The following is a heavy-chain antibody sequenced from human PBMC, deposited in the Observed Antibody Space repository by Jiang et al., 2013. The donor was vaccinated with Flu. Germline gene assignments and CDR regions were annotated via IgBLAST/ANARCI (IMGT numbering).Heavy chain of an antibody. J-gene: IGHJ6*02. V-gene: IGHV3-30*04. CDR1: GFTFSSYA. CDR3: ARDPFGRLGDYYYYGMDV. Sequence: VQLVESGGGVVQPGRSLRLSCAASGFTFSSYAMHWVRQAPGKGLEWVAVILYDGSNKYYADSVKGRFTISRDNSKNTLYLQMNSLRAEDTAVYYCARDPFGRLGDYYYYGMDVWGQG. CDR2: ILYDGSNK. D-gene: IGHD1-26*01.